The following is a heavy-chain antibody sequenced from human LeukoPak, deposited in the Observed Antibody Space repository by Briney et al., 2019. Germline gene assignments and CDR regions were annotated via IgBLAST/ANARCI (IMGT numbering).Heavy chain of an antibody. CDR1: GFTFSSYG. D-gene: IGHD6-13*01. CDR3: ARDGAYSSSWYYFDY. CDR2: IWYDGSNK. V-gene: IGHV3-33*01. J-gene: IGHJ4*02. Sequence: GGSLRLSCAASGFTFSSYGMHWVRQAPGKGLEWVAVIWYDGSNKYYADSVKGRFTISRDNSKNTLYLQMSSLRAEDTAVYYCARDGAYSSSWYYFDYWGQGTLVTVSS.